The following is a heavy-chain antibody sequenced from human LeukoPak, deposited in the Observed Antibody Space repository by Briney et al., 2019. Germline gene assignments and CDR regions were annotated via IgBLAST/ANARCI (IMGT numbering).Heavy chain of an antibody. Sequence: GGSLRLSCAASGFTFTNYAMHWVRQAPGKGLEWVAFIRYDGSLKYYLDSVKGRFTISRDNSKNTLYLQMDSLRAEDTAVYYCRPEGEACGRDGYFDFWGQGTLVTVSS. J-gene: IGHJ4*02. D-gene: IGHD5-24*01. CDR1: GFTFTNYA. CDR3: RPEGEACGRDGYFDF. CDR2: IRYDGSLK. V-gene: IGHV3-30*02.